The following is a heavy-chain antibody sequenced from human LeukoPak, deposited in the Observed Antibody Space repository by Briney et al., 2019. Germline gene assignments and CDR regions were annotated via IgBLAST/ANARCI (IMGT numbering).Heavy chain of an antibody. J-gene: IGHJ4*02. CDR2: INPNSGGT. D-gene: IGHD6-13*01. CDR1: GYTFTGYY. V-gene: IGHV1-2*02. Sequence: GASVKVSCKASGYTFTGYYMHWVRQAPGQGLGWMGWINPNSGGTNYAQKFQGRVTMTRDTSISTAYMELSRLRSDDTAVYYCARGRRSSTPDHLFDYWGQGTLVTVSS. CDR3: ARGRRSSTPDHLFDY.